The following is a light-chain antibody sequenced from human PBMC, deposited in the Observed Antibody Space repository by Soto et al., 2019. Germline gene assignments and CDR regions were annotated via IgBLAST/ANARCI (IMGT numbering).Light chain of an antibody. CDR1: QGISSY. Sequence: DIQLTKSPSFLSASVGDRFTITCLASQGISSYLAWFQQKPGRAPNLLIYGASTLQSGVPSRFSGSGSGTDFTLTISNLQPEDFATYYCQQLNAYPLTFGQGTRLEI. CDR2: GAS. CDR3: QQLNAYPLT. J-gene: IGKJ5*01. V-gene: IGKV1-9*01.